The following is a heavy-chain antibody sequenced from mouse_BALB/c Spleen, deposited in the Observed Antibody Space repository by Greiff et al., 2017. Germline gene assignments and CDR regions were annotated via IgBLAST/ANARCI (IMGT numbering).Heavy chain of an antibody. CDR1: EYEFPSHD. CDR3: ASVRRWVYYFDY. J-gene: IGHJ2*01. V-gene: IGHV5-2*01. D-gene: IGHD2-14*01. Sequence: EVKLMESGGGLVQPGESLKLSCESNEYEFPSHDMSWVRKTPEKRLELVAAINSDGGSTYYPDTMERRFIISRDNTKKTLYLQMSSLRSEDTALYYCASVRRWVYYFDYWGQGTTLTVSS. CDR2: INSDGGST.